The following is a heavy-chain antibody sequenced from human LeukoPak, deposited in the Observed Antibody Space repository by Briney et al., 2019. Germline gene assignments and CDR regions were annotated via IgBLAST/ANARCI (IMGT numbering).Heavy chain of an antibody. CDR1: GGSISSGGYS. CDR2: IYHSGST. Sequence: PSETLSLTCAVSGGSISSGGYSWSWIRQPPGKGLEWIGYIYHSGSTYYNPSLKSRVTISVDRSKNQFSLKLSSVTAADTAVYYCARGLGFGEFFDYWGREPWSPSPQ. D-gene: IGHD3-10*01. CDR3: ARGLGFGEFFDY. V-gene: IGHV4-30-2*01. J-gene: IGHJ4*02.